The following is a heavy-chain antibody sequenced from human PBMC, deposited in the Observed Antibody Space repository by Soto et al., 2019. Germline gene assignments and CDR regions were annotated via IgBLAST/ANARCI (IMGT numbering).Heavy chain of an antibody. CDR2: IWYDGSNK. CDR3: ARDTGIAAAGKGY. V-gene: IGHV3-33*01. Sequence: QVQLVESGGGVVQPGRSLRLSCAASGFTFSSYGMHWVRQAPGKGLEWVAVIWYDGSNKYYADSVKGRFTISRDNSKNTLYLQMNSLRAEDTAVYYCARDTGIAAAGKGYWGQGTLVTVSS. D-gene: IGHD6-13*01. CDR1: GFTFSSYG. J-gene: IGHJ4*02.